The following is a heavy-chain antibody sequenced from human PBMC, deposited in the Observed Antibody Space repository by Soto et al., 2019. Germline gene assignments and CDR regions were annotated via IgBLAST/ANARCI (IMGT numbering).Heavy chain of an antibody. J-gene: IGHJ5*02. CDR2: IYYSGST. V-gene: IGHV4-31*03. Sequence: PSETLSLTCTVSGGSISSGGYYWSWIRQHPGKGLEWIGYIYYSGSTYYNPSLKSRVTISVDTSKNQFSLKLSSVTAADTAVYYCAGSPRSRVVVPAPSFDPWGQGTLVTVSS. CDR1: GGSISSGGYY. D-gene: IGHD2-2*01. CDR3: AGSPRSRVVVPAPSFDP.